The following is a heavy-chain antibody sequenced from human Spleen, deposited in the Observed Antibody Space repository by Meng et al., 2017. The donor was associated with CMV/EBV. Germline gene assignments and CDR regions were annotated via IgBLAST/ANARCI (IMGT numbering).Heavy chain of an antibody. V-gene: IGHV3-7*03. D-gene: IGHD3-22*01. CDR3: AISPKDVLLPVAMTG. Sequence: GGSLKISCAASGFTFSNYWISWVRQAPGKGLEWVANIKEDGSQQYYLDSVKGRFTISRDNAKKSLYLQMNSLRAEDTAVYYSAISPKDVLLPVAMTGWGQGTLVTVSS. CDR1: GFTFSNYW. CDR2: IKEDGSQQ. J-gene: IGHJ4*01.